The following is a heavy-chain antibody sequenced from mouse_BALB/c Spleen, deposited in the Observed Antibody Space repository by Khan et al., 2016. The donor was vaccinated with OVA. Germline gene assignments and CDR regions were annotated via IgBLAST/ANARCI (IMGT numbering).Heavy chain of an antibody. CDR2: IYYSGTV. CDR1: GISITSGNYR. V-gene: IGHV3-5*02. D-gene: IGHD1-1*01. CDR3: ARDYGSLYWYFDV. J-gene: IGHJ1*01. Sequence: EVQLVESGPGLVKPSQTVSLTCTVTGISITSGNYRWSWIRQFPGNKLEWIGNIYYSGTVTYNPSLTSRTTITRDNSKNQFFLEMNFLTAADTATYYCARDYGSLYWYFDVWGAGTAVTVSS.